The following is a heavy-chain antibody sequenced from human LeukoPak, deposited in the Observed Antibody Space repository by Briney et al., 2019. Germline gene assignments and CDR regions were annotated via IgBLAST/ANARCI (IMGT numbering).Heavy chain of an antibody. V-gene: IGHV4-30-4*01. D-gene: IGHD3-9*01. CDR1: GGSVNSNDHY. J-gene: IGHJ3*02. CDR3: ASKEPFYDVLTGYYGGTFDI. CDR2: IYYSGNT. Sequence: SETLSLTCSVSGGSVNSNDHYWSWIRQSPGGGLEWIGSIYYSGNTYYSPSLESRVSMSMDVPRNQFSLQMNSVTAADTAVYYCASKEPFYDVLTGYYGGTFDIWGQGTMVTVSS.